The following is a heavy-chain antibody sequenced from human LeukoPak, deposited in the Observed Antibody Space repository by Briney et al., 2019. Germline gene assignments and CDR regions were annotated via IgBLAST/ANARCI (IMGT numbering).Heavy chain of an antibody. CDR2: IIPIFGTA. V-gene: IGHV1-69*13. CDR1: GGTFSRYA. D-gene: IGHD3-16*01. Sequence: SVKVSCKSSGGTFSRYAIIWVRQAPGQGLEWMGGIIPIFGTANYAQKFQGRVTITADESTSTAYMEMSSLRSEDTAVYYCARSPGGDPRGRLDHWGQGTLVTVSS. J-gene: IGHJ4*02. CDR3: ARSPGGDPRGRLDH.